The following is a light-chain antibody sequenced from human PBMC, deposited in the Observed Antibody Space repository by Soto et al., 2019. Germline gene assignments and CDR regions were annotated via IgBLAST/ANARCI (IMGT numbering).Light chain of an antibody. V-gene: IGKV1-5*03. CDR2: KAS. Sequence: IPMTQSPSTLSGSVGDRVTITCRASQTISSWLAWYQQKPGKAPKLLIYKASTLKSGVPSRFSGSGSGTEFTLTISSLQPEDFATYFCQQLNTYPQLTFGGGTKVDIK. CDR1: QTISSW. CDR3: QQLNTYPQLT. J-gene: IGKJ4*01.